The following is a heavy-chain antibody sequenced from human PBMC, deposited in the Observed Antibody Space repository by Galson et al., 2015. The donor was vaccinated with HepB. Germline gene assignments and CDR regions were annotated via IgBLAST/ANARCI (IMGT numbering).Heavy chain of an antibody. Sequence: SVKVSCKASGYTFTGYYMHWVRQAPGQGLEWMGRINPNSGGTNYAQKFQGRVTMTRDTSISTAYMELSRLRSDDTAVYYCARTAVAAKVAQSEYFQHWGQGTLVTVSS. CDR3: ARTAVAAKVAQSEYFQH. D-gene: IGHD6-19*01. CDR1: GYTFTGYY. V-gene: IGHV1-2*06. J-gene: IGHJ1*01. CDR2: INPNSGGT.